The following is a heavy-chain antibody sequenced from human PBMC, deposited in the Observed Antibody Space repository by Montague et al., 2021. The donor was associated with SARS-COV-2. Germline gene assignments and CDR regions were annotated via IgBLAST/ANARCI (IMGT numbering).Heavy chain of an antibody. CDR3: ARARITMIVVVNAFDI. Sequence: TLSLTCTVSGGSISSGGYYWSWIRQHPGKGLEWIGYIYYSGSTYYNPSLKSRVTISVDTSKNQFSLKLSSVTAADTAVYYCARARITMIVVVNAFDIRGQGTTVTVSS. V-gene: IGHV4-31*03. CDR1: GGSISSGGYY. CDR2: IYYSGST. D-gene: IGHD3-22*01. J-gene: IGHJ3*02.